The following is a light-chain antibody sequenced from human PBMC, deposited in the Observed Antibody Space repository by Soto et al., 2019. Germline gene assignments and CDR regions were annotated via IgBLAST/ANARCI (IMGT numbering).Light chain of an antibody. CDR2: GAS. J-gene: IGKJ4*01. Sequence: EIVLTQSPCTLSLSPGERATLSCSASKSGSGTYLGWYQQKPGQAPRRLISGASNGTTVMPDRFSGSGSGTDFTLTISRVKPEDFAVYYCHQYGSSPLTFGCGTKVDIK. CDR1: KSGSGTY. CDR3: HQYGSSPLT. V-gene: IGKV3-20*01.